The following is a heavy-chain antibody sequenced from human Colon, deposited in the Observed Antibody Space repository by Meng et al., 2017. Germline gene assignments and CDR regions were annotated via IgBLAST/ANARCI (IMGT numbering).Heavy chain of an antibody. CDR2: IYYSGST. J-gene: IGHJ4*02. CDR3: ARGADYGGNPLDY. CDR1: GGSISSGDYY. V-gene: IGHV4-30-4*08. Sequence: GQLQESGPGLVKPSQTLSLTCTVSGGSISSGDYYWSWIRQPPGKGLEWIGYIYYSGSTYYNPSLKSRVTISVDTSKNQFSLKLSSVTAADTAVYYCARGADYGGNPLDYWGQGTLVTVSS. D-gene: IGHD4-23*01.